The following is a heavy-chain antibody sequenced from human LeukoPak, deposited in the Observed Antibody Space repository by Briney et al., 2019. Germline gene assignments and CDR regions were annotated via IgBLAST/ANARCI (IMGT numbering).Heavy chain of an antibody. V-gene: IGHV1-69*06. Sequence: SVKVSCKASGRALTSYAISWVRQAPGQGLEWRGGIITMVGTSNYAKKFQGRVAITADKSTSTVYMELSSLRSEDRAIDYCARQAARWEYWFDPWGQGTLVTVYS. CDR2: IITMVGTS. J-gene: IGHJ5*02. CDR3: ARQAARWEYWFDP. CDR1: GRALTSYA. D-gene: IGHD6-25*01.